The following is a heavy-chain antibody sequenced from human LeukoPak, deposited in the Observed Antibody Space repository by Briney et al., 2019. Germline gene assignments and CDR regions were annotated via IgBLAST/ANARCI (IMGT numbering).Heavy chain of an antibody. J-gene: IGHJ4*02. Sequence: ASVKVSCTASGYTFTSYGISWVRQAPGQGLEWMGWISAYNGNTNYAQKLQGRVTMTTDTSTSTAYMELRSLRSDDTAVYYCARPHYDFWSGYYSPGGSDYWGQETLVTVSS. V-gene: IGHV1-18*01. D-gene: IGHD3-3*01. CDR3: ARPHYDFWSGYYSPGGSDY. CDR2: ISAYNGNT. CDR1: GYTFTSYG.